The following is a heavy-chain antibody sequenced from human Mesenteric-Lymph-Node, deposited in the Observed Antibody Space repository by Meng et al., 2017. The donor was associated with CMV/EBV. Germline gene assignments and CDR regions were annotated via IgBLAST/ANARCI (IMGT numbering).Heavy chain of an antibody. D-gene: IGHD6-13*01. V-gene: IGHV3-64*02. CDR1: GFTFSRYT. CDR2: ISSNGDNT. Sequence: GGSLRLSCAASGFTFSRYTMHWVRQAPGKGLEYVSAISSNGDNTYYADSVRGRFTISRDNSKNTLYLQMGSLRAEDTAVYYCANIAAAGRGKVDYWGQGTLVTVSS. CDR3: ANIAAAGRGKVDY. J-gene: IGHJ4*02.